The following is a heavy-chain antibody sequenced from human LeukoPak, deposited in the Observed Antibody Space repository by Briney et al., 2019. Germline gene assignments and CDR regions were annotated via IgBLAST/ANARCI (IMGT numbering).Heavy chain of an antibody. D-gene: IGHD6-13*01. CDR3: ARDAESRSWYDPDWFDP. J-gene: IGHJ5*02. CDR2: INPSGRST. Sequence: SVKVSFKSSGYTFTSYYMHWVRQAPGQAVEWMGIINPSGRSTSYAQKFQGRVTMTRDTSTSTVYMELSSLRSEDTAVYYCARDAESRSWYDPDWFDPWGQGTLVTVSS. CDR1: GYTFTSYY. V-gene: IGHV1-46*01.